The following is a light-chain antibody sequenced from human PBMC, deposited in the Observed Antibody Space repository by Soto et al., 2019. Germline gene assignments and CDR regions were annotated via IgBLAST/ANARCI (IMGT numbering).Light chain of an antibody. CDR2: DVS. V-gene: IGLV2-14*01. Sequence: QSALTQPASVSGSPGQSITISCTGTSSDVGGYNYVSWYQQHPGKAPKLMIYDVSNRPSGVSNRFSGSTSGNTASLTISGLQAEDEADYYCSSYTSSRRDVFGTGTKLTVL. CDR1: SSDVGGYNY. CDR3: SSYTSSRRDV. J-gene: IGLJ1*01.